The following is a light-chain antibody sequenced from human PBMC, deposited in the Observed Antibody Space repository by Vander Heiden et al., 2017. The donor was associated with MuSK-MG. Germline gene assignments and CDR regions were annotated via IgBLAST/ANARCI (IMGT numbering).Light chain of an antibody. V-gene: IGKV3-20*01. CDR1: HGVGRVF. Sequence: EIVLTQYPGTLSLYQGERDTRSYTARHGVGRVFLTWTPRKPGRAPRLLSYGASSSATGIPDRFSGSGSGTDFTLTISSLEPEDFAVYYCKQDGSSPYTFGQGTKVXIK. J-gene: IGKJ2*01. CDR3: KQDGSSPYT. CDR2: GAS.